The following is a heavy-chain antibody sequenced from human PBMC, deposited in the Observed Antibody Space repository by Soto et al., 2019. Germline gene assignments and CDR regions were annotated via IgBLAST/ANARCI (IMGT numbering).Heavy chain of an antibody. CDR2: INSDGSST. V-gene: IGHV3-74*01. Sequence: EVQLVESGGGLVQPGGSLRLSCAASGFTFSSYWMHWVRQAPGKGLVWVSRINSDGSSTSYADSVKGRFTISRDNAKNTLYLQMNGLRAEDTAVYYCARAGDYGDYVWYFDLWGRGTLVTVSS. CDR3: ARAGDYGDYVWYFDL. D-gene: IGHD4-17*01. CDR1: GFTFSSYW. J-gene: IGHJ2*01.